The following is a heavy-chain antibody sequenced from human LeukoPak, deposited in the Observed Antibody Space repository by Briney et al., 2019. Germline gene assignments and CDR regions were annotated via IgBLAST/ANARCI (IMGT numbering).Heavy chain of an antibody. CDR1: GFTFSSYT. D-gene: IGHD2-15*01. V-gene: IGHV3-30*04. J-gene: IGHJ4*02. Sequence: GGSLRLSCAASGFTFSSYTMHWVRQAPGKGLEWVAVISFDGSNKYYADSVKGRFTISRDNSKNTLYLQMNSLRAEDTAVYYCARASGYCSGGSCLPLDYWGQGTLVTVSS. CDR3: ARASGYCSGGSCLPLDY. CDR2: ISFDGSNK.